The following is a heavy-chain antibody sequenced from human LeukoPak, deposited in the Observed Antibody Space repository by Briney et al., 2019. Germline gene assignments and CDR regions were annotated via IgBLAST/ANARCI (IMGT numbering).Heavy chain of an antibody. CDR3: ARGHDDSSGYYYFDWFDP. D-gene: IGHD3-22*01. CDR2: INHSGST. J-gene: IGHJ5*02. Sequence: SETLSLTCAVYGGSFSGYYWRWIRQPPGKGLEWIGEINHSGSTNYNPSLKSRVTISVDTSKNQFYLKLSSVTAADTAVDYCARGHDDSSGYYYFDWFDPWGQGTLVTVSS. CDR1: GGSFSGYY. V-gene: IGHV4-34*01.